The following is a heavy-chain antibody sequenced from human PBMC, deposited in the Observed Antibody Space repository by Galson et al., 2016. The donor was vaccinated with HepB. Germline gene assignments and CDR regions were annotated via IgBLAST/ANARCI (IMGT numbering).Heavy chain of an antibody. V-gene: IGHV3-23*01. CDR3: ARGMYYSDSSGYPGPFDY. J-gene: IGHJ4*02. CDR2: ISGGGGST. D-gene: IGHD3-22*01. Sequence: SLRLSCAASGFTFSSYAMSWVRQAPGKGLEWVSGISGGGGSTFYADSVKGRFTISRDNSKNTVYLQMNSLRGEDTAVYYCARGMYYSDSSGYPGPFDYWGQGTLVTVSS. CDR1: GFTFSSYA.